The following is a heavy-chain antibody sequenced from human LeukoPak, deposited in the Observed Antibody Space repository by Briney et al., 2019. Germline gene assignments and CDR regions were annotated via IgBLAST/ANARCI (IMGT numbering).Heavy chain of an antibody. CDR2: ISSSGRTA. D-gene: IGHD6-19*01. V-gene: IGHV3-48*03. CDR1: GFTFSSYE. CDR3: ARVRGAAVAGTPERSFDY. J-gene: IGHJ4*02. Sequence: GGSLRLSCAASGFTFSSYEMNWVRQAPGKGLEWVSYISSSGRTADYSDSVKGRFTISRDNAKNSLYLQMNSLRVEDTALYYCARVRGAAVAGTPERSFDYWGQGTLVTVSS.